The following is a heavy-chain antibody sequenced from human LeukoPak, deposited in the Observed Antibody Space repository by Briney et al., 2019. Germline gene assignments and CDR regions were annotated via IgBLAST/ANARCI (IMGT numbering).Heavy chain of an antibody. CDR1: GVSINTCCYY. J-gene: IGHJ4*02. D-gene: IGHD5-18*01. Sequence: PSETLSLTCDVSGVSINTCCYYWTWIRQPPGKGLEWIGYKYYSGSTRYNSSLRSRLTISLDSSKNQFSLRLTSVAAADTAVYYCARGRSYGFDFDSWGPGTLVIVSS. V-gene: IGHV4-61*01. CDR2: KYYSGST. CDR3: ARGRSYGFDFDS.